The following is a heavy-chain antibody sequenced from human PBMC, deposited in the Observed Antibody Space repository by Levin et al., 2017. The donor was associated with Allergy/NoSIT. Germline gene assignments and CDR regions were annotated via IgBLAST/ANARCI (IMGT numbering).Heavy chain of an antibody. V-gene: IGHV3-53*01. CDR1: FFPFLLPS. D-gene: IGHD6-19*01. CDR3: ARAVTGTWAAFDI. Sequence: SLLLSFSSSFFPFLLPSLSWVRQAPGKGLEWVSVIYSGGSTYYADSVKGRFTISRDPSKNTLYLQMNSLRAEDTAVYYCARAVTGTWAAFDIWGQGTMVTVSS. CDR2: IYSGGST. J-gene: IGHJ3*02.